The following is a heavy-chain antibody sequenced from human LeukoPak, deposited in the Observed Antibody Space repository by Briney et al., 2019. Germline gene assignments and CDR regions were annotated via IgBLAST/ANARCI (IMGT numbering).Heavy chain of an antibody. Sequence: ASVKLSCKAYGYTFTSYGISWVRQAPGQGLEWMGWISAYNGNTNYAQKLQGRVTMTTDTSTSTAYMELRSLRSDDTAVYYCAREFNILTGYYYVGAFDIWGQGTMVTVSS. CDR2: ISAYNGNT. J-gene: IGHJ3*02. CDR3: AREFNILTGYYYVGAFDI. V-gene: IGHV1-18*04. CDR1: GYTFTSYG. D-gene: IGHD3-9*01.